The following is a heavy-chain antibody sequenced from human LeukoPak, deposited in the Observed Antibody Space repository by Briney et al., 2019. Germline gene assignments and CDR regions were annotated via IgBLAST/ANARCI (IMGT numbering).Heavy chain of an antibody. CDR2: ISSSSSYI. CDR3: ARVDIAAAGSYYYYGMDV. CDR1: GFTFSSYA. V-gene: IGHV3-21*01. J-gene: IGHJ6*02. Sequence: GGSLRLSCAASGFTFSSYAMGWVRQAPGKGLEWVSSISSSSSYIYYADSVKGRFTISRDNAKNSLYLQMNSLRAEDTAVYYCARVDIAAAGSYYYYGMDVWGQGTTVTVSS. D-gene: IGHD6-13*01.